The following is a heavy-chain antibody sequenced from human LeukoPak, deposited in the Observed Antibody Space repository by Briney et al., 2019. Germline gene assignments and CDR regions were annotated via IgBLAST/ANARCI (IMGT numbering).Heavy chain of an antibody. Sequence: GGSRRLSCAASGFTFSSYGMHWVRQAPGKGLEWVAVIWYDGSNKYYADSVKGRFTISRDNSKNTLYLQMNSLRAGDTAVYYCARDRTSSSPTPLYYYYGMDVWGQGTTVTVSS. CDR1: GFTFSSYG. D-gene: IGHD6-6*01. V-gene: IGHV3-33*01. J-gene: IGHJ6*02. CDR3: ARDRTSSSPTPLYYYYGMDV. CDR2: IWYDGSNK.